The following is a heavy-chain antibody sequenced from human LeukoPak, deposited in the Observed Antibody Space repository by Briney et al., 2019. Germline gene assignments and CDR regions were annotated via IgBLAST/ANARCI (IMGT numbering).Heavy chain of an antibody. CDR3: ARGGYYDSSGSFDP. V-gene: IGHV1-46*01. Sequence: ASVKVSCKASGYTFARYYIHRVRQAPGQGLEWMGIINPGGGSTRYAQKFQGRVTMTRDTSTSTVYIELSSLRSDDTAVYYCARGGYYDSSGSFDPWGQGTLVTVSS. J-gene: IGHJ5*02. CDR1: GYTFARYY. CDR2: INPGGGST. D-gene: IGHD3-22*01.